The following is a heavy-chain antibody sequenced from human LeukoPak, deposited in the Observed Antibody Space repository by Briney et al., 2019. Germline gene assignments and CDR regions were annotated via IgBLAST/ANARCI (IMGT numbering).Heavy chain of an antibody. CDR2: IYKSGTT. V-gene: IGHV4-4*07. J-gene: IGHJ6*03. CDR1: GDSINPYY. Sequence: SETLSLTCTVSGDSINPYYWNWIRQSAGKGLEWIGHIYKSGTTNFNPSLTSRVTMSLDTSRNQFSLKLRSVTAADTAVYFCARSFLDYMDVWGKGTTVTVSS. D-gene: IGHD2/OR15-2a*01. CDR3: ARSFLDYMDV.